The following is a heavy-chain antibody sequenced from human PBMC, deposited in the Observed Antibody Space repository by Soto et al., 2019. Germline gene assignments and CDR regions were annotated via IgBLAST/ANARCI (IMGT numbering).Heavy chain of an antibody. CDR2: ISHTGST. V-gene: IGHV4-30-2*01. CDR3: ARAVTAYFWTWVDP. Sequence: SETLSLTCAVSGGSITSGHTYSRSWIRQRPGKGLEWIGSISHTGSTSYNPSLKSRVSMSVDKSKNQFSLKLSSVTAADMAVYYCARAVTAYFWTWVDPWGQGTLVTVSS. J-gene: IGHJ5*02. CDR1: GGSITSGHTYS. D-gene: IGHD2-15*01.